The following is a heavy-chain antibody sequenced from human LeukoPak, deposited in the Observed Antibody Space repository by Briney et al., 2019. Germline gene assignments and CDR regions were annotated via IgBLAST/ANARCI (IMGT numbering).Heavy chain of an antibody. CDR1: GVSFSGYY. CDR2: INHSGST. Sequence: SETLSLTCAVYGVSFSGYYWSWIRQPPGKGLEWIGEINHSGSTNYNPSLKSRVPISVDTSKNQFSLKLSSVTAADTAVYYCARGKSGFSAMALDYWGQGTLVTVSS. CDR3: ARGKSGFSAMALDY. J-gene: IGHJ4*02. V-gene: IGHV4-34*01. D-gene: IGHD5-18*01.